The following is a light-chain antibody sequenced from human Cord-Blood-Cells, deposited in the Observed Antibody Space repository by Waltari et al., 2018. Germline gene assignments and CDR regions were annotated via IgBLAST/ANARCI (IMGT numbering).Light chain of an antibody. Sequence: DIQMTQSPSTLPTSVGERVTTTCRASQSISSWLAWYQQKPGKAPKLLIYKASSLESGVPSRFSGSGSGTEFTLTISSLQPDDFATYYCQQYNSPPWTFGQGTKVEIK. CDR1: QSISSW. V-gene: IGKV1-5*03. CDR3: QQYNSPPWT. J-gene: IGKJ1*01. CDR2: KAS.